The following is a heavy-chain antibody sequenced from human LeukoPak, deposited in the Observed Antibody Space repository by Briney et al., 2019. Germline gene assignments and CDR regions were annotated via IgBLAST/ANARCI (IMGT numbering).Heavy chain of an antibody. J-gene: IGHJ5*02. Sequence: GASVKVSCKVSGYTLTELSMHWVRQAPGKGLEWMGIINPSGGSTSYAQKFQGRVTMTRDTSTSTVYMELSSLRSEDTAVYYCARESSSSPEYNWFDPWGQGTLVTVSS. CDR1: GYTLTELS. CDR2: INPSGGST. D-gene: IGHD6-6*01. V-gene: IGHV1-46*01. CDR3: ARESSSSPEYNWFDP.